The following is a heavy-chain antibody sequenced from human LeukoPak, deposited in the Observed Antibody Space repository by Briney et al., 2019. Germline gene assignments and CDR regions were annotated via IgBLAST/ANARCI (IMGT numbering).Heavy chain of an antibody. CDR3: ANYGDYQYFDH. J-gene: IGHJ4*02. V-gene: IGHV3-30*18. CDR2: ISYDGTNK. CDR1: GFTFINYG. D-gene: IGHD4-17*01. Sequence: GGSLRLSCAASGFTFINYGMHWVRQAPGKGLEWVAVISYDGTNKYYADSVKGRFTISRDNSKNTLYLQMNSLKTDDTAVYYCANYGDYQYFDHWGQGTLVTVSS.